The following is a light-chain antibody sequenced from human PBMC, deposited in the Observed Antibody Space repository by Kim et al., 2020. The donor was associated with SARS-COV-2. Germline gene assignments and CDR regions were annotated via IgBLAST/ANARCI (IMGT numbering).Light chain of an antibody. J-gene: IGLJ2*01. V-gene: IGLV3-19*01. Sequence: VGLGQTVRITCQGDSLRSYYATWYQQKPGQAPRVVIYGKNNRPSGIPDRFSGSSSGNTASLTITGTQAGDEADYYCNSRDSNDNVVFGGGTKLTVL. CDR2: GKN. CDR3: NSRDSNDNVV. CDR1: SLRSYY.